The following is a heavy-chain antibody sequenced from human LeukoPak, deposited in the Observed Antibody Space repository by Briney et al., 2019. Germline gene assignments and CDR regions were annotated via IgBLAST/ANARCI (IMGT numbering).Heavy chain of an antibody. D-gene: IGHD3-10*01. CDR2: MSSDESTT. CDR1: GFTLSSYW. J-gene: IGHJ5*02. Sequence: GGSLRLSCATSGFTLSSYWMHWARQTPGKGLVWVSRMSSDESTTNYADSVRGRFTISRDNAKNALYLQMNNLRAEDTAIYFCARGRGPYGWFDPWGQGTLVTVSS. CDR3: ARGRGPYGWFDP. V-gene: IGHV3-74*01.